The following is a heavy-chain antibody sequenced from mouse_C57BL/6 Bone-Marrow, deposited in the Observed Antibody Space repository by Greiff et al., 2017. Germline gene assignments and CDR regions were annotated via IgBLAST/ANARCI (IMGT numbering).Heavy chain of an antibody. D-gene: IGHD2-4*01. V-gene: IGHV1-39*01. J-gene: IGHJ4*01. Sequence: EVQLQQSGPELVKPGASVKISCKASGYSFTDSNMNWVKQSNGKSLEWIGVINPNYGTTSYNQKFKGKATLTEDQSSSTAYMQLNSLTSEDSAVYFCVMGYDYDSAMHYWGQGTAVTGSS. CDR1: GYSFTDSN. CDR2: INPNYGTT. CDR3: VMGYDYDSAMHY.